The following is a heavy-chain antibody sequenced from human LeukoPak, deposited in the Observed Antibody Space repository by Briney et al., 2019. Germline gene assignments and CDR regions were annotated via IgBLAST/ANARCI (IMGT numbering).Heavy chain of an antibody. CDR1: GYTFTSYG. J-gene: IGHJ3*02. CDR3: ARDPSRYSSGSDAFDI. CDR2: ISAYNGNT. V-gene: IGHV1-18*01. Sequence: GASVKVSCKASGYTFTSYGISWVRQAPGQGLEWMGWISAYNGNTNYAQKFQGRVTMTTDTSTSTAYMELRSLRSDDTAVYYCARDPSRYSSGSDAFDIWGQGTMVTVSS. D-gene: IGHD6-19*01.